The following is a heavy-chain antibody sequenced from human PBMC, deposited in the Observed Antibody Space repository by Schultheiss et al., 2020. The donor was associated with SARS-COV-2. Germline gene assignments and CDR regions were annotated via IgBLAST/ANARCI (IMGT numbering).Heavy chain of an antibody. CDR3: AGERGSGPDY. D-gene: IGHD1-26*01. CDR1: GGSISSGNYY. V-gene: IGHV4-30-4*01. J-gene: IGHJ4*02. Sequence: SETLSLTCSVSGGSISSGNYYWTWIRQPPGKGLEWIGYIYYTGSTYYNPSLESRVSISVDTSKNQFSLKLSSVTAADTAVYYCAGERGSGPDYWGQGTLVTVSS. CDR2: IYYTGST.